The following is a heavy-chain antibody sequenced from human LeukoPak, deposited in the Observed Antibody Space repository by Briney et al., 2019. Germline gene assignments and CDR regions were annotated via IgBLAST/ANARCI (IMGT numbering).Heavy chain of an antibody. Sequence: ASVKVSCKDSGYTLTGSYIHWVRQATGQGLEWMGRINPHNGDTIYTQKFQGRVTMTRDTSISTAYMELTRLTSDDTAVYYCARDGYSYGCDWGQGTLVTVSS. D-gene: IGHD5-18*01. V-gene: IGHV1-2*06. CDR3: ARDGYSYGCD. CDR1: GYTLTGSY. J-gene: IGHJ4*02. CDR2: INPHNGDT.